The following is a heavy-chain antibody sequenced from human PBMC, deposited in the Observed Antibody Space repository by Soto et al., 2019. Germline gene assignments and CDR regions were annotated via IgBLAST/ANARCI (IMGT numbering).Heavy chain of an antibody. J-gene: IGHJ6*02. CDR3: ARDRAARPTSVGMDV. Sequence: GESLKISCAASGFTFSSYWMSWVRQAPGKGLEWVANIKQDGSEKYYVDSVKGRFTISRDNAKNSLYLQMNSLRAEDTAVYYCARDRAARPTSVGMDVWGQGTTVTVSS. D-gene: IGHD6-6*01. CDR2: IKQDGSEK. V-gene: IGHV3-7*01. CDR1: GFTFSSYW.